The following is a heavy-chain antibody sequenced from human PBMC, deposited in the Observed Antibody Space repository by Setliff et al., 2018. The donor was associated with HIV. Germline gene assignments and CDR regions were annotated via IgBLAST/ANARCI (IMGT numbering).Heavy chain of an antibody. D-gene: IGHD5-12*01. Sequence: SETLSLTCAVYGGSFSGYYWSWSRQPPGKGLEWIGEIDHSGGPNYKSSLKSRVTITIDTSKNQFSLKVTSVTAADTAIYYCARGSASGYDRGWVDSWGQGTQVTVSS. J-gene: IGHJ4*02. CDR1: GGSFSGYY. CDR2: IDHSGGP. V-gene: IGHV4-34*01. CDR3: ARGSASGYDRGWVDS.